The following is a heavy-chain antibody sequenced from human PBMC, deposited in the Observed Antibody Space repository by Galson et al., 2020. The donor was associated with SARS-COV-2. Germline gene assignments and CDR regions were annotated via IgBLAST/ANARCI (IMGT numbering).Heavy chain of an antibody. J-gene: IGHJ1*01. Sequence: SQTLSLTCTVSGGSISSSDSYWGWIRQPPGKGLEWIGGFYYGGNTYYSPSLKSRVTISVDTSKNQFSLKLTSVTAADTAVYHCARGPAYYYDISVHYTRPSVHWQHWGPGTLVTVSS. CDR3: ARGPAYYYDISVHYTRPSVHWQH. CDR2: FYYGGNT. V-gene: IGHV4-39*07. CDR1: GGSISSSDSY. D-gene: IGHD3-22*01.